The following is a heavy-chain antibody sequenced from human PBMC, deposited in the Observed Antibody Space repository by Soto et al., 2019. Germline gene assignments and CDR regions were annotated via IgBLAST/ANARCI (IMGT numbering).Heavy chain of an antibody. D-gene: IGHD2-21*01. CDR1: GGTFSGHA. J-gene: IGHJ4*02. CDR3: APAPNLAYRFHS. CDR2: LIPLFGTT. V-gene: IGHV1-69*06. Sequence: QVQLVQSGAEVKKPGSSVKVSCEASGGTFSGHAISWVRQAPGQGPEWMGGLIPLFGTTQHAQNFQDKGTSTADKATRIASLELTSSRFADTEICYCAPAPNLAYRFHSWGQGTVATVSS.